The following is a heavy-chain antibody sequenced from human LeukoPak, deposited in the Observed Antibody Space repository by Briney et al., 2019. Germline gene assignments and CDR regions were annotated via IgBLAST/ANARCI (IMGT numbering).Heavy chain of an antibody. CDR2: ISGSGGST. Sequence: PGGSLRLSCAASGFTFSSYAMSWVRQAPGKGLEWVSAISGSGGSTYYADSVKGRFTISRDNSKNTLYLQMNSLRAEDTAVYYCAKAARTYYGSGSYSSPFDYWGQGTLVTVSS. J-gene: IGHJ4*02. D-gene: IGHD3-10*01. CDR1: GFTFSSYA. V-gene: IGHV3-23*01. CDR3: AKAARTYYGSGSYSSPFDY.